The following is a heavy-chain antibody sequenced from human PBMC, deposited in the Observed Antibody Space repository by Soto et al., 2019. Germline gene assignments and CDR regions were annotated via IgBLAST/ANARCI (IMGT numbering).Heavy chain of an antibody. CDR3: AHAYGGRSLY. J-gene: IGHJ4*02. D-gene: IGHD1-26*01. V-gene: IGHV2-5*02. CDR2: IYWDDSK. CDR1: GFSLTTDRVG. Sequence: QITLKESGPTLVKPTQTLTLTCTFSGFSLTTDRVGVGWIRQPPGEALEWLAVIYWDDSKTYRPSLESRLTITKDTSKNQVALTITNMDSLDTDTYYCAHAYGGRSLYWGQGTLVTVSS.